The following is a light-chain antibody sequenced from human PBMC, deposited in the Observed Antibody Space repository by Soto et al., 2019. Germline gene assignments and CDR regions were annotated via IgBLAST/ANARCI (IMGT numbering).Light chain of an antibody. CDR3: QQRSNWPPT. V-gene: IGKV3-11*01. Sequence: DIVLTQSPATLSLSPGERVTLSCRASQSVSTYLAWYQQKPGQAPRLLIHDTSNRATGIPARFSGSGSGTDFILTISSLETEDFAVYYCQQRSNWPPTFGGGTKVEIK. J-gene: IGKJ4*01. CDR2: DTS. CDR1: QSVSTY.